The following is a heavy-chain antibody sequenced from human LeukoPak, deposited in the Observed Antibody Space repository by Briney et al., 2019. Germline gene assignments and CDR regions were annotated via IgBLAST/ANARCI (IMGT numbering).Heavy chain of an antibody. Sequence: ASVKVSCKASGYTFTGYYMHWVRQAPGQGLEWMGWINPNSGGTNYAQKFQGRVTMTGDTSISTAYMELSRLRSDDTAVYYCARVPRYCSGGSCPLDYWGQGTLVTVSS. J-gene: IGHJ4*02. CDR2: INPNSGGT. D-gene: IGHD2-15*01. CDR1: GYTFTGYY. CDR3: ARVPRYCSGGSCPLDY. V-gene: IGHV1-2*02.